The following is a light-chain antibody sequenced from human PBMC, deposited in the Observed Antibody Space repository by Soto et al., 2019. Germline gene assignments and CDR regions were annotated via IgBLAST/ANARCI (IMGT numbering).Light chain of an antibody. Sequence: DIQMTQSPSTLSASVGDRVTITCRASQSISSWLAWYQQKGGKAPKLLIYKASSLESGVPSRFSGSGSGTECTLTISSLQPDDFATYYCQHYNSFPLTFGGGTRVEIK. CDR3: QHYNSFPLT. CDR2: KAS. V-gene: IGKV1-5*03. CDR1: QSISSW. J-gene: IGKJ4*01.